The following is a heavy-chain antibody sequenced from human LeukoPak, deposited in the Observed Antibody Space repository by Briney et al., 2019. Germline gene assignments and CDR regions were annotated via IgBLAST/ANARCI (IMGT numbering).Heavy chain of an antibody. Sequence: PSETLSLTCTVSGGSISSGSYYWSWIRQPAGKGLEWIGRIYTSGSSNYNPSLKSRVTISVDTSKNQFSLKLSSVTAADTAVYYCARGVAAAGIPFDYWGQGTLVTVSS. CDR2: IYTSGSS. D-gene: IGHD6-13*01. V-gene: IGHV4-61*02. CDR3: ARGVAAAGIPFDY. J-gene: IGHJ4*02. CDR1: GGSISSGSYY.